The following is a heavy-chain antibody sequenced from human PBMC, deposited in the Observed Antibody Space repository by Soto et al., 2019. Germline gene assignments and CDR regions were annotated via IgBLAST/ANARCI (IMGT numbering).Heavy chain of an antibody. CDR1: GYTFTSYD. CDR2: MNPNGGNT. J-gene: IGHJ5*02. CDR3: ARGGEDCSGGSCYLWFDP. V-gene: IGHV1-8*01. D-gene: IGHD2-15*01. Sequence: QVQLVQSGAEVKKPGASVKVSCKASGYTFTSYDINWVRQATGQGLEWMGWMNPNGGNTGHAQKFQGRVNMTRNTSISTAYMDLSSLRSEDTAVYYCARGGEDCSGGSCYLWFDPWGQGTLVTVSS.